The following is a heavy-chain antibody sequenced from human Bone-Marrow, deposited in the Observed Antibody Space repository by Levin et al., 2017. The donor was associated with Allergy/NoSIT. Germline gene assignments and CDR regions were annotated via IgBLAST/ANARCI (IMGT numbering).Heavy chain of an antibody. J-gene: IGHJ6*03. V-gene: IGHV4-4*02. D-gene: IGHD1-7*01. CDR1: GGSISSSNW. CDR2: IYHSGST. Sequence: GSLRLSCAVSGGSISSSNWWSWVRQPPGKGLEWIGEIYHSGSTNYNPSLKSRVTISVDKSKNQFSLKLSSVTAADTAVYYCARDGHNWNYKTGYYYHYRDVWGKGTTVTV. CDR3: ARDGHNWNYKTGYYYHYRDV.